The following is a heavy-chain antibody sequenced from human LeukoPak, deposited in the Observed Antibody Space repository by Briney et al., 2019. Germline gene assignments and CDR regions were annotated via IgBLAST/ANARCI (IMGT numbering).Heavy chain of an antibody. V-gene: IGHV1-69*05. J-gene: IGHJ5*02. Sequence: SVKVSCKASGGTFSSYAISWVRQAPGQGLEWMGGIIPIFGTADYAQKFQGRVTITTDESTSTAYMELSSLRSEDTAVYYCARGRVQGADIVVVPAAMEWFDPWGQGTLVTVSS. CDR2: IIPIFGTA. CDR3: ARGRVQGADIVVVPAAMEWFDP. D-gene: IGHD2-2*01. CDR1: GGTFSSYA.